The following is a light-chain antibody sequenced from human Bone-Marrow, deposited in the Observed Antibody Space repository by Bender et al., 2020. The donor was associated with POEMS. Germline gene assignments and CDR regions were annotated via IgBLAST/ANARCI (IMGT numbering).Light chain of an antibody. V-gene: IGLV1-40*01. CDR1: SSDIGAGYD. Sequence: QSVLTQSPSVSGAPGQTVTISCTGSSSDIGAGYDVHRFQPIPGTAPKLLIYGNSHRPTGVPDRFSSSKSGTSASLVIPGLQPEDEADYYCHSYGSRLSAVFGGGAKLTVL. CDR3: HSYGSRLSAV. CDR2: GNS. J-gene: IGLJ2*01.